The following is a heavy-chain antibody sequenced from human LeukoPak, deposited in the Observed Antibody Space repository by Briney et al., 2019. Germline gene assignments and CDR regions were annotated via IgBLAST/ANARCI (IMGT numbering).Heavy chain of an antibody. Sequence: ASVKVSCKASGYTFTSYDINWVRQATGQGLEWMGWMNPNSGNTGYAQKLQGRVTMTRNTSISTAYMELSSLRSEDTAVYYCASTQLTYYDFWSGYYRDYGMDVWGQGTTVTVSS. D-gene: IGHD3-3*01. CDR2: MNPNSGNT. J-gene: IGHJ6*02. V-gene: IGHV1-8*01. CDR3: ASTQLTYYDFWSGYYRDYGMDV. CDR1: GYTFTSYD.